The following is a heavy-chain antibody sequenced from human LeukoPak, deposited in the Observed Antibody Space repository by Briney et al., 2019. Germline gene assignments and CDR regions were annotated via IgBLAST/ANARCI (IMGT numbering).Heavy chain of an antibody. CDR3: ARAHTYYYDSSGYYPLDY. J-gene: IGHJ4*02. D-gene: IGHD3-22*01. Sequence: PGGSLRLSCAASGFTFSSYWMSWVRQAPGKGLEWVANIKQDGSEKYYVDSVKGRFTISRDNAKNSLYLQMNSLRDEDTAVYYCARAHTYYYDSSGYYPLDYWGQGTLVTVSS. CDR1: GFTFSSYW. CDR2: IKQDGSEK. V-gene: IGHV3-7*01.